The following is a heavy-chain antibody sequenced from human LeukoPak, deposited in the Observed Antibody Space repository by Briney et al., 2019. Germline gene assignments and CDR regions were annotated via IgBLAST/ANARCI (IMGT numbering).Heavy chain of an antibody. Sequence: RPSETLSLTCTVSGGSISSYYWSWIRQPPGKGLEWIGHIYYSGSTNYNPSLKSRVTISVDTSKNQFSLKLSSVTAADTAVYYCARYIAAAGLTHYYYYYMDVWGKGTTVTVSS. J-gene: IGHJ6*03. D-gene: IGHD6-13*01. CDR3: ARYIAAAGLTHYYYYYMDV. CDR1: GGSISSYY. V-gene: IGHV4-59*01. CDR2: IYYSGST.